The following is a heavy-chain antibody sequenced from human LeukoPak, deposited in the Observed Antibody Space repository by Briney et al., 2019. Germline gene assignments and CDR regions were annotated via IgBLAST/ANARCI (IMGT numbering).Heavy chain of an antibody. V-gene: IGHV4-4*07. D-gene: IGHD3-22*01. Sequence: PSETLSLTCTVSGGYISSYYWSWIRQPAGKGLEWIGRIYTSGSTNYNPSLKSRVTMSVDTSKNQFSLKLSSVTAADTAVYYCARVRYDSSGYYYQEGRFTAFDIWGQGTMVTVSS. CDR2: IYTSGST. CDR1: GGYISSYY. CDR3: ARVRYDSSGYYYQEGRFTAFDI. J-gene: IGHJ3*02.